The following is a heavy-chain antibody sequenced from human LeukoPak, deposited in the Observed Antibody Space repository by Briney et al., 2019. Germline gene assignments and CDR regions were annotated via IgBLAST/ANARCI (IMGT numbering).Heavy chain of an antibody. V-gene: IGHV3-23*01. D-gene: IGHD3-22*01. CDR2: ISGSGGST. CDR1: GFTFSSYA. CDR3: AKDPEIRDDSSGYYYFPDYFDY. J-gene: IGHJ4*02. Sequence: PGGSLRLSCAASGFTFSSYAMSWVRQAPGRGLEWVSAISGSGGSTYYADSVKGRFTISRDDSKNTLYLQMNSLRAEDTAVYYCAKDPEIRDDSSGYYYFPDYFDYWDQGTLVTVSS.